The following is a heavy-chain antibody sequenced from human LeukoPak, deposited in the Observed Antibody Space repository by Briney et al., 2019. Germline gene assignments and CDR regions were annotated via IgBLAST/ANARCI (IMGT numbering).Heavy chain of an antibody. CDR3: ARATYYDILTGYYPGFDY. J-gene: IGHJ4*02. D-gene: IGHD3-9*01. Sequence: ASVKVSCKASGYTFTSYGISWVRQAPGQGLEWMGWISAYNGNTNYAQKLQGRVTMTTDTSTSTVYMELRSLRSDDTAVYYCARATYYDILTGYYPGFDYWGQGTLVTVSS. V-gene: IGHV1-18*01. CDR2: ISAYNGNT. CDR1: GYTFTSYG.